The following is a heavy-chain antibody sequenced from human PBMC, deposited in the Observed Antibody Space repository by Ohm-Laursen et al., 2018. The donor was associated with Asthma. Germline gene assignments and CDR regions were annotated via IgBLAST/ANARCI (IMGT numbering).Heavy chain of an antibody. CDR3: ARGTFYYESTGYYFFDH. CDR2: IYYSGST. J-gene: IGHJ4*02. D-gene: IGHD3-22*01. CDR1: GGSISSSSYY. Sequence: TLSLTCTVSGGSISSSSYYWGWIRQPPGKGLEWIGSIYYSGSTYYNPSLKSRVTISVDTSKNQFSLKLSPVTAADTAVYYCARGTFYYESTGYYFFDHWGQGALVTVSS. V-gene: IGHV4-39*07.